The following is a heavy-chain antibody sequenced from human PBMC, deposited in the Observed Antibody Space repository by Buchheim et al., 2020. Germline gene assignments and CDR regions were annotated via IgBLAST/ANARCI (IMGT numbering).Heavy chain of an antibody. CDR1: GFTFSSYA. J-gene: IGHJ4*02. Sequence: QVQLVESGGGVVQPGRSLRLSCAASGFTFSSYAMHWVRQAPGKGLEWVAVISYDGSNKYYADSVKGRFTISRDNSKNTLYLQMNSLRAEDTAVYYCTTDVEVVAATPDWGQGTL. CDR2: ISYDGSNK. CDR3: TTDVEVVAATPD. V-gene: IGHV3-30-3*01. D-gene: IGHD2-15*01.